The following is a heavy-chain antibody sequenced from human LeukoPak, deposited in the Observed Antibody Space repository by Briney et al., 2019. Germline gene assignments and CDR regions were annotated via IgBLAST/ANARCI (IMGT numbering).Heavy chain of an antibody. CDR3: ARGSARYNWNYGDAFDI. CDR2: TGTNGDTT. CDR1: GFTFSNYA. J-gene: IGHJ3*02. V-gene: IGHV3-64*01. D-gene: IGHD1-7*01. Sequence: GGSLRLSCAASGFTFSNYALHWVRQAPGKGLEYVSGTGTNGDTTDYANSVKGRFTISRDNSRNTLHLQMGSLRAEDMAVYYCARGSARYNWNYGDAFDIWGQGTLVTVSS.